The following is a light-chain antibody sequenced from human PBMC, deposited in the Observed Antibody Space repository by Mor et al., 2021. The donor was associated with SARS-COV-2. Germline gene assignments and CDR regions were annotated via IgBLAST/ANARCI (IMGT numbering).Light chain of an antibody. V-gene: IGKV1-5*03. CDR1: HSISSW. J-gene: IGKJ1*01. CDR3: QQYNSYPWT. Sequence: SITITCRAIHSISSWLAWYQQKPGKAPKLLIYKASSLESGVPSRFSGSGSGTEFTLTISSLQPDDFATYYCQQYNSYPWTFG. CDR2: KAS.